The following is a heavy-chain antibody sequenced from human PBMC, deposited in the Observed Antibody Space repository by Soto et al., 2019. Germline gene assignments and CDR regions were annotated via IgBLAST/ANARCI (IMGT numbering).Heavy chain of an antibody. V-gene: IGHV3-30-3*01. CDR3: ARGTTLAIFDYGMDV. D-gene: IGHD3-3*01. CDR1: GFTFTSYA. Sequence: QVQLVESGGGVVQPGRSLRLSCAASGFTFTSYAMHWVRQAPSKGLEWVAVISNDGSNYYYADSVRGRFTISRDNTKNTLFLQMSSLRGEDSGVYYCARGTTLAIFDYGMDVWGQGTTVTVSS. J-gene: IGHJ6*02. CDR2: ISNDGSNY.